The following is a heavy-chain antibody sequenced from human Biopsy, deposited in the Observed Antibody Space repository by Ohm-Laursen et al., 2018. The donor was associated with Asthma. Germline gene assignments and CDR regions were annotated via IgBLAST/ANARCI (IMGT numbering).Heavy chain of an antibody. V-gene: IGHV1-2*06. CDR2: INPNSGGT. CDR3: AGGQKSAGDRWFDP. CDR1: GYTFIGCH. D-gene: IGHD6-13*01. J-gene: IGHJ5*02. Sequence: ASVKVSCKASGYTFIGCHIHWMRQAPGQGLEWMGRINPNSGGTNYAQKFQGRVTMTRDTSISTAYMEVRRLRSDDTAVYYCAGGQKSAGDRWFDPWGQGTLVTVSS.